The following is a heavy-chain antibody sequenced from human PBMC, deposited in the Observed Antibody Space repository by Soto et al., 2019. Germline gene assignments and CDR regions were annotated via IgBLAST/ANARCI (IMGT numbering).Heavy chain of an antibody. CDR3: ARDRAGDFLFDY. J-gene: IGHJ4*02. CDR2: IWYDGSNK. V-gene: IGHV3-33*01. CDR1: GFTFSSYG. Sequence: PWGSLRLSCAASGFTFSSYGMHWVRQAPGKGLEWVAVIWYDGSNKYYADSVKGRFTISRDNSKNTLYLQMNSLRAEDTAVYYCARDRAGDFLFDYWGQGTLVTVSS. D-gene: IGHD4-17*01.